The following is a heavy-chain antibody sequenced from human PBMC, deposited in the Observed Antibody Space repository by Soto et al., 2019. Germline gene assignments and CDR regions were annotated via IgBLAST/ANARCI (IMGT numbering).Heavy chain of an antibody. CDR1: GYSFTSYG. Sequence: QVQLVQSGAEVKKPGASVKVSCKASGYSFTSYGISWMRQAPGQGLEWMGWISAYNGNTNYAQKLQGRVTMTTDTSTSTAYMELRSLRSDDTAVYYCAREGVYCSGGSCYGGSFDYWGQGTLVTVSS. V-gene: IGHV1-18*01. J-gene: IGHJ4*02. D-gene: IGHD2-15*01. CDR2: ISAYNGNT. CDR3: AREGVYCSGGSCYGGSFDY.